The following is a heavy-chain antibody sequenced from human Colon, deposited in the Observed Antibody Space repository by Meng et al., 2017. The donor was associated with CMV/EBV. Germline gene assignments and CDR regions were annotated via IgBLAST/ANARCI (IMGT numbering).Heavy chain of an antibody. CDR2: INPNNGGT. J-gene: IGHJ4*02. CDR3: ARVPFGGGTSLDY. V-gene: IGHV1-2*06. D-gene: IGHD3-16*01. Sequence: QVHLVQSGAEVKKPGASVKVSCKASGYSFTGYYVHWVRQAPGQGLEWMGRINPNNGGTNSAQKLQGRVTMTTDTSINTAYMELISLTSDDSAVYYYARVPFGGGTSLDYWGQGTLVTVSS. CDR1: GYSFTGYY.